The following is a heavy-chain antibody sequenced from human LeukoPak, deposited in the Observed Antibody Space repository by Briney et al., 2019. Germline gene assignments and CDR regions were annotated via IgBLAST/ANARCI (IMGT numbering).Heavy chain of an antibody. Sequence: PSETLSLTCIASGGSISSYYWSWIRQPPGKGLEWIGYIYYSGSTSYNPSLKSRVTISVDTSKNQFSLRLNSVTAADTAVYYCARAPGIAAAGTPFSFDYWGQGTLVTVSS. D-gene: IGHD6-13*01. J-gene: IGHJ4*02. CDR1: GGSISSYY. CDR2: IYYSGST. CDR3: ARAPGIAAAGTPFSFDY. V-gene: IGHV4-59*12.